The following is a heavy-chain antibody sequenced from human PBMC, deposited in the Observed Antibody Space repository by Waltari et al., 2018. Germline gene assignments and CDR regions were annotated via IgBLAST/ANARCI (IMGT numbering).Heavy chain of an antibody. D-gene: IGHD3-3*01. CDR2: INPKSGGT. CDR1: GYTFTGYY. J-gene: IGHJ3*01. Sequence: QVQLVQSGAEVKRPGASVKVSCTASGYTFTGYYMHWVRQAPGQGLAWMGWINPKSGGTYYAQKFQGRVTMTRETSISTAYMELRSLRSDDSTVYFCARSPITVFEVVQNAFDVWGQGTMVTVSS. V-gene: IGHV1-2*02. CDR3: ARSPITVFEVVQNAFDV.